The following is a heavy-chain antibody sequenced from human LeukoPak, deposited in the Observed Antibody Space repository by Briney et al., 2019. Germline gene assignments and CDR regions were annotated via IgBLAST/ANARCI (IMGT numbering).Heavy chain of an antibody. CDR3: ARRRYSSPFDY. CDR1: GGSFSGYY. V-gene: IGHV4-34*01. Sequence: PSETLSLTCAVYGGSFSGYYWSWIRQPPGKGLEWIEEISHSGSTNYNPSLKSRVTISVDTSKNQFSLKLSSVTAADTAVYYCARRRYSSPFDYWGQGTLVTVSS. J-gene: IGHJ4*02. CDR2: ISHSGST. D-gene: IGHD6-13*01.